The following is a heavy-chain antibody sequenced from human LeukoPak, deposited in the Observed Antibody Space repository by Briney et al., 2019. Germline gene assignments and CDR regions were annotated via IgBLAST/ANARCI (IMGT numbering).Heavy chain of an antibody. Sequence: PSETLSLTCTVSGGSINSSSFQWGWIRQPPGKGLEWIGYIYYSGTTNYNPSLKSRVTISVDTSKNQFSLKLSSVTAADTAVYYCARDASIAVAGSYFDYWGQGTLVTVSS. CDR3: ARDASIAVAGSYFDY. D-gene: IGHD6-19*01. V-gene: IGHV4-61*01. CDR1: GGSINSSSFQ. CDR2: IYYSGTT. J-gene: IGHJ4*02.